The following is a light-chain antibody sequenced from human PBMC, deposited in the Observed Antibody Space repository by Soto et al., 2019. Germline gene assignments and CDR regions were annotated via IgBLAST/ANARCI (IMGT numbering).Light chain of an antibody. CDR3: QHYGSSPPFT. CDR1: QSVSNNY. J-gene: IGKJ3*01. Sequence: EIVFTQSPGTLSLSPGERAILSCRASQSVSNNYLAWYQQKPGQAPKILIYGASNRATRIPDRFSGSGSGTDFTLTISRLQPEDFAVYYCQHYGSSPPFTFGPGTKVDI. CDR2: GAS. V-gene: IGKV3-20*01.